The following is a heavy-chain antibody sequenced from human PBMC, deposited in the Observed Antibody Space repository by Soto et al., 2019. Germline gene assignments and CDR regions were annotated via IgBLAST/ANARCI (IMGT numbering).Heavy chain of an antibody. D-gene: IGHD2-15*01. CDR1: GFTFSAYD. CDR3: ARAYSGRLPRRADYYFAMDV. Sequence: LGLSCAASGFTFSAYDMHWVRQTTGKGLEWVSAIGAADDPYYLGSVKGRFTISRENAKNSLYLQMNSLRAEDTAVYYCARAYSGRLPRRADYYFAMDVWGQGTTVTVS. J-gene: IGHJ6*02. V-gene: IGHV3-13*05. CDR2: IGAADDP.